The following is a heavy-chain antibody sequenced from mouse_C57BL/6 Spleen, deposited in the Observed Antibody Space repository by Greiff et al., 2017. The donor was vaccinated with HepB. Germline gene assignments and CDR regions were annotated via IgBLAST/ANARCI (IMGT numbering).Heavy chain of an antibody. CDR2: IDPEDGET. CDR3: ARGLQYYFDY. Sequence: EVKLVESGAELVKPGASVKLSCTASGFNIKDYYMHWVKQRTEQGLEWIGRIDPEDGETKYAPKFQGKATITADTSSNTAYLQLSSLTSEDTAVYYCARGLQYYFDYWGQGTTLTVSS. CDR1: GFNIKDYY. V-gene: IGHV14-2*01. J-gene: IGHJ2*01. D-gene: IGHD2-4*01.